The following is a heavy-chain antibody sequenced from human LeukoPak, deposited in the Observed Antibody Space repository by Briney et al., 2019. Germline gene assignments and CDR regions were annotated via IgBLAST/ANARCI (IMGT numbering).Heavy chain of an antibody. CDR1: GFTFSSYG. J-gene: IGHJ5*02. D-gene: IGHD4-17*01. V-gene: IGHV3-33*01. Sequence: GGSLRLSCAASGFTFSSYGMHWVRQAPGKGLEWVAVIWYDGSNKYYADSVKGRFTIPRDNSKNTLYLQMNSLRAEDTAVYYCARDLSVGDYGSWFDPWGQGTLVTVSS. CDR3: ARDLSVGDYGSWFDP. CDR2: IWYDGSNK.